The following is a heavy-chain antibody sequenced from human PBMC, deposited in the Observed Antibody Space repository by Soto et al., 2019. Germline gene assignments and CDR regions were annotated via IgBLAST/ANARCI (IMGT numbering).Heavy chain of an antibody. Sequence: GGSLRLSCTTSGFIFGEYAMSWFRRAPGMGLEWVGFIRSKAYGGTTDYAASVKGRFSISRDDSKDIAYLQMNSLSTEDTAVYYCTRACHSGSRSNAFDVWGQGTKVTVSS. CDR2: IRSKAYGGTT. D-gene: IGHD1-26*01. V-gene: IGHV3-49*03. CDR3: TRACHSGSRSNAFDV. J-gene: IGHJ3*01. CDR1: GFIFGEYA.